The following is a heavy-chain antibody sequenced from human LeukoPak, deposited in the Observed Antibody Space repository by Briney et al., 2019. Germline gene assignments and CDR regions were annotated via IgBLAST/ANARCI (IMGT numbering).Heavy chain of an antibody. Sequence: PSETLSLTCTVSGGSISSGGYYRSWIRQHPGKGLEWIGYIYYSGSTYYNPSLKSRVTISVDTSKNQFSLKLSSVTAADTAVYYCARGGPQSLRSSATHYFDYWGQGTLVTVSS. J-gene: IGHJ4*02. D-gene: IGHD4-17*01. CDR3: ARGGPQSLRSSATHYFDY. V-gene: IGHV4-31*03. CDR2: IYYSGST. CDR1: GGSISSGGYY.